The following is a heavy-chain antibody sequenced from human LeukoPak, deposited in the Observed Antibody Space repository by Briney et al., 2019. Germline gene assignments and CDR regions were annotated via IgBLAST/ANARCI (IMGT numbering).Heavy chain of an antibody. CDR3: ARDPIAVAGPYFDY. Sequence: GASVKVSCKASGYTFTGYYMLWVRQAPGQGLECVGWINPNSGGTSYAQKFQGRVTMTRDTSISTAYMELSRLRSDDTAVYYCARDPIAVAGPYFDYWGQGTLVTVSS. V-gene: IGHV1-2*02. CDR2: INPNSGGT. J-gene: IGHJ4*02. D-gene: IGHD6-19*01. CDR1: GYTFTGYY.